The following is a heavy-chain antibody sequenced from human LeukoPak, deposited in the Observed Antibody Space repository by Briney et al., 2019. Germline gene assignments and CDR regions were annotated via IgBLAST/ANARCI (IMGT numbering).Heavy chain of an antibody. V-gene: IGHV4-31*03. J-gene: IGHJ5*02. Sequence: SETLSLTCTVSGGSISSGGYYWSWIRQHPGKGLEWIGYIYYSGSTYYNPSLKSRVTISVDTSKNQFSLKLSSVTAADTAVYYCARSFTIFGVVGNWLDPWGQGTLVTVSS. CDR2: IYYSGST. CDR1: GGSISSGGYY. D-gene: IGHD3-3*01. CDR3: ARSFTIFGVVGNWLDP.